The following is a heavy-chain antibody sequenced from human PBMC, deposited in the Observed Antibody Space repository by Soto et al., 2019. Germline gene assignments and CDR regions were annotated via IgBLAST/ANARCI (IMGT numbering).Heavy chain of an antibody. CDR1: GGSFSGYY. V-gene: IGHV4-34*01. D-gene: IGHD3-10*01. CDR2: INHSGST. Sequence: NPSETLSLTCAVYGGSFSGYYWSWIRQPPGKGLEWIGEINHSGSTNYNPSLKSRVTISVDTSKNQFSLKLSSVTAADTAVYYCARGMVRGVIPPGPSDYWGQGTLVTVSS. CDR3: ARGMVRGVIPPGPSDY. J-gene: IGHJ4*02.